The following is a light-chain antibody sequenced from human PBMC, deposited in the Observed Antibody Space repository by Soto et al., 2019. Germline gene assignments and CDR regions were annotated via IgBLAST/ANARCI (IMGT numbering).Light chain of an antibody. CDR3: QQYNSYSPLT. V-gene: IGKV1-5*01. CDR2: DVS. CDR1: QSISSW. J-gene: IGKJ4*01. Sequence: DIQMTQSPSTLSASVGERVTITCRASQSISSWLAWYQQKPGKAPKLLIYDVSSLESGVPSRFSGSGSGTAFTLTISSLQPADFATYYCQQYNSYSPLTFGGGTKVEIK.